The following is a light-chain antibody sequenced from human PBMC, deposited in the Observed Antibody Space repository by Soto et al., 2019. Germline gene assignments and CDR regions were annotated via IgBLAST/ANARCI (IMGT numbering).Light chain of an antibody. CDR1: QSVSIK. J-gene: IGKJ5*01. CDR3: QQYNNWPPIT. Sequence: IVMTQAPGTLSVCQGERATLSCRASQSVSIKLAWYQQKPGQAPRLLIYDISTRATGIPARFSGSGSGTEFTLTISSLQSEDFAVYYCQQYNNWPPITFGQGTRLEIK. V-gene: IGKV3-15*01. CDR2: DIS.